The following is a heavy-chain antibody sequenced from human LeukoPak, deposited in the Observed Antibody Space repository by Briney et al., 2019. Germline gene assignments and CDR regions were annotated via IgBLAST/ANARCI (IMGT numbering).Heavy chain of an antibody. CDR3: ARQGSIYYYYYYMDV. D-gene: IGHD3-10*01. CDR2: IYYSGST. Sequence: PSETLSLTCTVSGGSISSSSYYWGWIRQPPGTGLEWIGSIYYSGSTYYNPSLKSRVTISVDTSKNQFSLKLSSVTAADTAVYYCARQGSIYYYYYYMDVWGKGTTVTISS. J-gene: IGHJ6*03. CDR1: GGSISSSSYY. V-gene: IGHV4-39*01.